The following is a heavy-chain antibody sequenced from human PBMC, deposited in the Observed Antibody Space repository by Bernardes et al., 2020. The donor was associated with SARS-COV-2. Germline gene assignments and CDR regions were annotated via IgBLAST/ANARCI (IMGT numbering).Heavy chain of an antibody. CDR2: LYYSGRT. Sequence: SETLSLTCTVSGDSINTSYWSWFRQPPGPELAWLGYLYYSGRTGYNPSFKSRVTISVDTSKNQFFLNLTSVTAADTAVYYCARYQVVTAFDVWGPGTLVTVSS. CDR1: GDSINTSY. CDR3: ARYQVVTAFDV. D-gene: IGHD2-21*02. J-gene: IGHJ4*02. V-gene: IGHV4-59*01.